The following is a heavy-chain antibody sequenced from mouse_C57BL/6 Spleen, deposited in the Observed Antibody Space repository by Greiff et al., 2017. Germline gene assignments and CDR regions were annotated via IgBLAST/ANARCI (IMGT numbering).Heavy chain of an antibody. CDR2: IYPGSGST. Sequence: QVQLQQPGAELVKPGASVKMSCKASGYTFTSYWITWVKQRPGQGLEWIGDIYPGSGSTNYNEKFKSKATLTVDTSSSTADMQLSSLTSEDSAVYYCARKRYYGSIPYFDDWGQGTTLTGSS. J-gene: IGHJ2*01. CDR3: ARKRYYGSIPYFDD. CDR1: GYTFTSYW. V-gene: IGHV1-55*01. D-gene: IGHD1-1*01.